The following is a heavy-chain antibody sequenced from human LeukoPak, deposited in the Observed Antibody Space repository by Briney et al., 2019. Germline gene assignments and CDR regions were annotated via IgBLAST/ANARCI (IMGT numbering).Heavy chain of an antibody. CDR2: VWGDGNTK. V-gene: IGHV3-33*01. D-gene: IGHD3-10*01. CDR1: GFTFSHSG. Sequence: RPGGSLRLSCAASGFTFSHSGMHRVRQAPGKGLEWVAIVWGDGNTKNYGDSAKGRFTISIDNSKNTLYLQMSSQRVEDTAVYYCARDIGGPDGDGLDVWGQGTTVTVS. J-gene: IGHJ6*02. CDR3: ARDIGGPDGDGLDV.